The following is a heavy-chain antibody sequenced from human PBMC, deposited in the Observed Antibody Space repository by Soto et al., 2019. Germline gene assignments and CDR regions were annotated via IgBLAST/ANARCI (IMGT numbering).Heavy chain of an antibody. J-gene: IGHJ3*02. V-gene: IGHV3-30*03. D-gene: IGHD2-2*01. CDR1: GFTFSSYG. CDR2: ISYDGSNK. Sequence: VQLVESGGGVVQPGRSLRLSCAASGFTFSSYGMHWVRQAPGKGLEWVAVISYDGSNKYYADSVKGRFTISRDNSRNTLYLQMNSLRAEDTAVYYCASYGMPDAFDIWGQGTMVTVSS. CDR3: ASYGMPDAFDI.